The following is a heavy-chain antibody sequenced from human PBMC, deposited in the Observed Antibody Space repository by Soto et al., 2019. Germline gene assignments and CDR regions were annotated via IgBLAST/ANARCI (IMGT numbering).Heavy chain of an antibody. CDR3: AREYTAMVEFDY. Sequence: ASVKVSCKATGYTFTSYGISWVRQAPGQGLEWMGWISAYNGNTNYAQKLQGRVTMTTDTSTSTAYMELRSLRSDDTAVYYCAREYTAMVEFDYWGQGTLVTVSS. CDR2: ISAYNGNT. J-gene: IGHJ4*02. V-gene: IGHV1-18*01. D-gene: IGHD5-18*01. CDR1: GYTFTSYG.